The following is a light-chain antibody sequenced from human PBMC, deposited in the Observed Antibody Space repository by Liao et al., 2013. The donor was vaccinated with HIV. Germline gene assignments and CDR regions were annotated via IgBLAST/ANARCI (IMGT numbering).Light chain of an antibody. V-gene: IGLV3-21*01. Sequence: SYELTQPPSVSVAPGKTARITCGGNNIGSKSVHWYQQIPGQAPVLVIHYDSDPPSGISERFSGSNSGNTATLTISRVEAGDEADYYCQAGDSSTSYVFGTGTKVTVL. J-gene: IGLJ1*01. CDR2: YDS. CDR3: QAGDSSTSYV. CDR1: NIGSKS.